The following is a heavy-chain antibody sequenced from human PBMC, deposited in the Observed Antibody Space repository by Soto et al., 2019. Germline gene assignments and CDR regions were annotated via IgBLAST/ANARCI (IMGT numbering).Heavy chain of an antibody. J-gene: IGHJ6*03. CDR1: GFTFSSYA. CDR2: ISGSGGST. D-gene: IGHD3-3*01. Sequence: GGSLRLSCAASGFTFSSYAMSWVRQAPGKGLEWVSAISGSGGSTYYADSVKGRFTISRDNSKNTLYLQMNSLRAEDTAVYYCAKDETPGAWLLYSYYYYYYYKDVWGKGATVTVSS. CDR3: AKDETPGAWLLYSYYYYYYYKDV. V-gene: IGHV3-23*01.